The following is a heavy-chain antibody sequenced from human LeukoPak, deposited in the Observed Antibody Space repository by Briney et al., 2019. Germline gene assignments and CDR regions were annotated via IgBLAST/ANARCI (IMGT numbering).Heavy chain of an antibody. V-gene: IGHV3-21*05. D-gene: IGHD3-16*02. CDR1: GFTFSSYE. CDR2: ISSSYI. J-gene: IGHJ4*02. Sequence: GGSLRLSCAASGFTFSSYEMNSVRQAPGKGLEWVSYISSSYIYYADSVKGRFTISRDNAKSSLYLQMNSLRAEDTALYYCARHRTASDYWGQGTLVTVSS. CDR3: ARHRTASDY.